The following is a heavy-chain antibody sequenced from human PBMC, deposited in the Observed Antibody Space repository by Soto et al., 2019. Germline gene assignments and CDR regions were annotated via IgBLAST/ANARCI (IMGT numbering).Heavy chain of an antibody. J-gene: IGHJ4*02. Sequence: PSETLSLTCTVSGGSLSSGAYYWSWIRQPPGKGLEWIGYIYYSGSTNYNPSLKSRVTISVDTSKNQFSLKLSSVTAADTAVYYCASSPNPYYDSSGYYYSLDYWGQGTLVTVSS. V-gene: IGHV4-61*08. CDR2: IYYSGST. D-gene: IGHD3-22*01. CDR1: GGSLSSGAYY. CDR3: ASSPNPYYDSSGYYYSLDY.